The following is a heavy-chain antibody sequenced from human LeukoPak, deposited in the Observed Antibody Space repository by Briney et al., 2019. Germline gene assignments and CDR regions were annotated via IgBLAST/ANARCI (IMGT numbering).Heavy chain of an antibody. Sequence: SETLSLTCTVSGYSISSGYYWGWSRPPPGKGGEWIGIIYHSGSTYYNPSLKSRVTISVDTSTNQFSLKLSSVTAADTAVYYCARVYSSSWYDTYWYFDLWGRGTLVTVSS. CDR1: GYSISSGYY. J-gene: IGHJ2*01. D-gene: IGHD6-13*01. CDR2: IYHSGST. CDR3: ARVYSSSWYDTYWYFDL. V-gene: IGHV4-38-2*02.